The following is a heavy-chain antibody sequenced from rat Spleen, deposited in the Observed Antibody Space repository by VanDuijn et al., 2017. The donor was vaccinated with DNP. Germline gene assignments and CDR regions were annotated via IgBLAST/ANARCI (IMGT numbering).Heavy chain of an antibody. CDR1: GFTFNNYW. CDR3: TTGGAAAY. J-gene: IGHJ3*01. CDR2: ISYDGSST. V-gene: IGHV5-31*01. Sequence: EVQLVESGGGLVLPGWSLKVSCVASGFTFNNYWMPWTRQVPGKGLEWVATISYDGSSTYYRDSVKGRFTISRDNARSNLYLQMDSLRSEDTATYYCTTGGAAAYWGQGTLVTVSS. D-gene: IGHD1-2*01.